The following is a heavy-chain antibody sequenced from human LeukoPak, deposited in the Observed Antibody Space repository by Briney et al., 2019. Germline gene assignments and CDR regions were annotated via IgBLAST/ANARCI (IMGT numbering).Heavy chain of an antibody. CDR3: AAGGSYGRS. CDR1: GYTLTELS. CDR2: FEPEDGET. Sequence: GASVKVSCKVSGYTLTELSMHWVRQAPGKGLEWMGGFEPEDGETIYAQKFQERVTITRDMSTSTAYMELSSLRSEDTAVYYCAAGGSYGRSWGQGTLVTVSS. J-gene: IGHJ4*02. D-gene: IGHD3-16*01. V-gene: IGHV1-24*01.